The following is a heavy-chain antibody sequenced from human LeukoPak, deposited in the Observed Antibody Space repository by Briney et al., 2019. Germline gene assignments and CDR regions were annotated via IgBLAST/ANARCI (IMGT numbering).Heavy chain of an antibody. CDR1: GGSFSGYY. CDR2: INHSGST. J-gene: IGHJ3*02. V-gene: IGHV4-34*01. D-gene: IGHD6-19*01. CDR3: AFRLVHGAFDI. Sequence: PSETLSLTCAVYGGSFSGYYWSWIRQPPGKGLEWIGEINHSGSTNYNPSLKSRVTISVDTSKNQFSLKLSSVTAADTAAYYCAFRLVHGAFDIWGQGTMVTVSS.